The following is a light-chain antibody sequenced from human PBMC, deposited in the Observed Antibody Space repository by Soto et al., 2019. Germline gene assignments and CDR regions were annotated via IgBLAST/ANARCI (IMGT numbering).Light chain of an antibody. V-gene: IGKV3-11*01. J-gene: IGKJ2*01. CDR1: QSVSRY. Sequence: EIVLTQSPATLSLSPGERATLSCRASQSVSRYLAWYQQKPGQAPRLLIYDASSRATGIPARFSGSGSGTDFTLTISSLEPEDFEVYYCQQRSNWPRMYTFGQGTKLEIK. CDR2: DAS. CDR3: QQRSNWPRMYT.